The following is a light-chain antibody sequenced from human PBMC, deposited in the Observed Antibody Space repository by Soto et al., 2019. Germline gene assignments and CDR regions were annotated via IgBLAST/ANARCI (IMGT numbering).Light chain of an antibody. CDR1: SSDVGGYNF. CDR2: DVS. Sequence: QSALTQPASVSGSPGQSITISCTGTSSDVGGYNFVSWYQQHPGKAPKLMIYDVSNRPSGVSNRFYGSKSGNTASLTISGLQAEDEADYYCSSYTSSNTLEVFGGGTQLTVL. V-gene: IGLV2-14*01. CDR3: SSYTSSNTLEV. J-gene: IGLJ2*01.